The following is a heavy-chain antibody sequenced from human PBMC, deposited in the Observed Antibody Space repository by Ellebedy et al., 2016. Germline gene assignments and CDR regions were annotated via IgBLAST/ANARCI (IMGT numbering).Heavy chain of an antibody. Sequence: GESLKISXAASGFTVSSNYMSWVRQAPGKGLEWVSVIYSGGSTYYADSVKGRFTISRDNAKNSLYLQMNSLRAEDTAVYYCARDKGSYLSWGQGTLVTVSS. CDR2: IYSGGST. CDR3: ARDKGSYLS. D-gene: IGHD1-26*01. V-gene: IGHV3-66*01. CDR1: GFTVSSNY. J-gene: IGHJ5*02.